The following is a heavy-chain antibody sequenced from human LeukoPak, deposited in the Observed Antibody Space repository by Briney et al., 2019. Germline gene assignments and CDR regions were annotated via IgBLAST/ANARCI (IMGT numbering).Heavy chain of an antibody. V-gene: IGHV4-4*07. CDR1: GGSISSYY. J-gene: IGHJ4*02. D-gene: IGHD5-12*01. Sequence: SETLTLTCAVSGGSISSYYRSWIRQPAGKGLEWIARIYASGSTKYNPSLKSRVAMSVDTYKNQFSLKVNSVTAADTAVYYCARDLGYSGYEWANGYDYWGQGTLVTVSS. CDR3: ARDLGYSGYEWANGYDY. CDR2: IYASGST.